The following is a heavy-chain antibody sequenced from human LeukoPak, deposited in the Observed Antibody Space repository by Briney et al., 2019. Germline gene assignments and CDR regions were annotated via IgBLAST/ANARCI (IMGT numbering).Heavy chain of an antibody. Sequence: GGSLGLSCAASGFTFSSYGMHWVRQAPGKGLEWVAVIWYDGSNKYYADSVKGRFTISRDNSKNTLYLQMNSLRAEDTAVYHCAKDEVDYGDYTGYFDYWGQGTLVTVSS. V-gene: IGHV3-33*06. CDR2: IWYDGSNK. CDR1: GFTFSSYG. CDR3: AKDEVDYGDYTGYFDY. J-gene: IGHJ4*02. D-gene: IGHD4-17*01.